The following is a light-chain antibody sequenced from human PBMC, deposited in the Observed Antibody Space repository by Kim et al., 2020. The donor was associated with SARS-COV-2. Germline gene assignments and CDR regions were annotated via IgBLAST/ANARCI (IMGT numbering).Light chain of an antibody. CDR2: QDS. CDR3: QAWDSSTVV. CDR1: KLGDKY. Sequence: VYPGQTASITCSGDKLGDKYACWYQQKPGRSPVLVIYQDSKRPSGIPERFSGSNSGNTATLTISGTQAMDEADYYCQAWDSSTVVFGGGTQLTVL. V-gene: IGLV3-1*01. J-gene: IGLJ2*01.